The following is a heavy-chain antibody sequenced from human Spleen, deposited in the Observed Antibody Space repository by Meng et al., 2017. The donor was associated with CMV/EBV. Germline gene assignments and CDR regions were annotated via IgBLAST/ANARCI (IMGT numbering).Heavy chain of an antibody. CDR3: AREVAGAKDF. CDR1: GDSVSSNRAA. D-gene: IGHD4/OR15-4a*01. Sequence: VSGDSVSSNRAAWTWIRQSPSRGLEWLGRTYYRSKWYNDYAPSVKSRITLNPDTSRNQFSLQLNSVTPEDTAVYYCAREVAGAKDFWGQGTLVTVSS. J-gene: IGHJ4*02. V-gene: IGHV6-1*01. CDR2: TYYRSKWYN.